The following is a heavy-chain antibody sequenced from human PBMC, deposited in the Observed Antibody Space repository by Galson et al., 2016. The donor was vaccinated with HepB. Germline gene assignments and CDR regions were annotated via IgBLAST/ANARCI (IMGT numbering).Heavy chain of an antibody. CDR1: GLTFSSYA. D-gene: IGHD3-3*01. J-gene: IGHJ4*02. CDR3: AVARFLEWFTFDS. V-gene: IGHV3-23*01. CDR2: ISGNGGSI. Sequence: SLRLSCAASGLTFSSYAMSWVRQTPGKGLEWVSAISGNGGSIYNADSVKGRFTISRDNSKNTLYLQMNSLRAEDTAVYYCAVARFLEWFTFDSWGQGTLVTGSS.